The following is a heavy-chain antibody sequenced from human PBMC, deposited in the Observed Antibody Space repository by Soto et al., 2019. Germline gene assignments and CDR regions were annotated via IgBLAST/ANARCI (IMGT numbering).Heavy chain of an antibody. D-gene: IGHD3-10*01. CDR3: AKDIWFGDNYFDY. CDR1: GFTFDDYA. CDR2: ISWNSGSI. V-gene: IGHV3-9*01. J-gene: IGHJ4*02. Sequence: PGGSLRLSCAASGFTFDDYAMHWVRQAPGKGLEWVSGISWNSGSIGYADSVKGRFTISRDNAKNSLYLQMNSLRAEDTALYYCAKDIWFGDNYFDYWGQGTLVTVSS.